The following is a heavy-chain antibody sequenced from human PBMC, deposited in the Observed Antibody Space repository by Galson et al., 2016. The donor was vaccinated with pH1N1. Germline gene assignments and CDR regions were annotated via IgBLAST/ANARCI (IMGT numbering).Heavy chain of an antibody. CDR2: IYHSGTA. V-gene: IGHV4-38-2*01. CDR1: GYSIRNGYF. CDR3: ARHPRYYDSSGYYFDY. D-gene: IGHD3-22*01. Sequence: TLSLTCAVSGYSIRNGYFWGWIRQPPGQGLEWIGIIYHSGTAYYNPSLESRVTISVDTSKNQFSLKVKSVTAADTAVYYCARHPRYYDSSGYYFDYWGQGILVTVSS. J-gene: IGHJ4*02.